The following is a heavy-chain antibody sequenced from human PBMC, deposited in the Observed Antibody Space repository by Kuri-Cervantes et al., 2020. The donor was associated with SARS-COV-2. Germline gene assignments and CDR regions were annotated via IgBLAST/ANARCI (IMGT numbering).Heavy chain of an antibody. V-gene: IGHV3-21*01. CDR3: ARGPPSIWASFQH. Sequence: GGSLRLFCTPSGLTMSSCTLPWVRQSPGKGLECVSSISGSSEYIYYADSVKSRFTISRDNARYSLFLQLNRLRDEDTAVYYCARGPPSIWASFQHWGQGTLVTVSS. CDR1: GLTMSSCT. CDR2: ISGSSEYI. J-gene: IGHJ1*01. D-gene: IGHD3-16*01.